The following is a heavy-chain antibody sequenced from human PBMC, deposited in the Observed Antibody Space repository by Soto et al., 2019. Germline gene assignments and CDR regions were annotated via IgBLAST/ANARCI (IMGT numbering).Heavy chain of an antibody. CDR3: ARGFSXXKGSPPDY. D-gene: IGHD3-10*01. V-gene: IGHV3-23*01. CDR2: LNGSGGST. CDR1: GFTFSNYA. J-gene: IGHJ4*02. Sequence: EVRLLESGGGLVQPGGSLRLSCAASGFTFSNYAMTWVRQAPGXXLEWVSGLNGSGGSTSSADSVKGRFAISRDNSKNTLYLQMNSLRDGDTAVYYCARGFSXXKGSPPDYWGQGTLVTVSS.